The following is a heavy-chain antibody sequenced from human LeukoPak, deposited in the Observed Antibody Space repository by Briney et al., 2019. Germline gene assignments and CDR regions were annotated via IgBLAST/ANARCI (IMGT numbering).Heavy chain of an antibody. Sequence: GESLRLSCAASGFTFSSNAMSWVRQAPGKGLEWVSAISGSGGSTYYADSVKGRFTISRDNSKNTLYLQMNSLRAEDTAVYYCAKDSCSSTSCRGYFDYWGQGTLVTVSS. D-gene: IGHD2-2*01. CDR1: GFTFSSNA. CDR2: ISGSGGST. J-gene: IGHJ4*02. CDR3: AKDSCSSTSCRGYFDY. V-gene: IGHV3-23*01.